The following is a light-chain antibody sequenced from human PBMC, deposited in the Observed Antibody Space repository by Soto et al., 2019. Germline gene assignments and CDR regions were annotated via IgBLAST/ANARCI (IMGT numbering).Light chain of an antibody. CDR1: QSISTNY. CDR3: QQYGRT. V-gene: IGKV3-20*01. CDR2: AAS. Sequence: DIVLTQSPGTLSLSPGEVATLSCRASQSISTNYLAWYQQRPGQAPRLLIYAASNWITGTPDRFTGSGSGTDFTLTISGLEPEDFALYYCQQYGRTFGQGTRLEIK. J-gene: IGKJ5*01.